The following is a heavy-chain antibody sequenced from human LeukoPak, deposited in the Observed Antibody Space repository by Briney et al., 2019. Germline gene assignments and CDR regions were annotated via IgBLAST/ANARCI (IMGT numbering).Heavy chain of an antibody. CDR1: GYTFTSYY. V-gene: IGHV1-46*01. D-gene: IGHD2-15*01. J-gene: IGHJ5*02. CDR3: ARDPRYCSGGSCYNFRFDP. CDR2: INPSGGST. Sequence: ASVKVSCKASGYTFTSYYMHWVRQAPGQGLEWMGIINPSGGSTSYAQKFQGRVTMTRDTSTSTVYMELCSLRSEDTAVYYCARDPRYCSGGSCYNFRFDPWGQGTLVTVSS.